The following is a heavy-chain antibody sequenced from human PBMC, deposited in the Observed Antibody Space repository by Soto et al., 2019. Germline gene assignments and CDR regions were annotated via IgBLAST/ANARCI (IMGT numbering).Heavy chain of an antibody. Sequence: QVQLVESGGGLVKPGGSLRLSCAASGFTFSDYYMSWIRQAPGKGLEWVSYISSSGSTIYYADSVKGRFTISRDNAKNSLDLQMNSLRAEDTAVYYCARAYYDFWSGYYDGYFDYWGQGTLVTVSS. CDR3: ARAYYDFWSGYYDGYFDY. CDR1: GFTFSDYY. D-gene: IGHD3-3*01. CDR2: ISSSGSTI. J-gene: IGHJ4*02. V-gene: IGHV3-11*01.